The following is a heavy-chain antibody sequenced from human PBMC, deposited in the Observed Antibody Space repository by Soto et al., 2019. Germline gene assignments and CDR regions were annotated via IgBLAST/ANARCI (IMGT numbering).Heavy chain of an antibody. J-gene: IGHJ4*02. CDR3: AKDRGMALAGNDY. Sequence: EVQLLESGGGLVQPGGSMRLSCAASGFTFSSYAMSWVRQAPGTGLEWVSAISGSGGSTYYADSVKGWFTISRDNSKNTLYLQMNSLRAEDTAVYYCAKDRGMALAGNDYCGQGTLVTVSS. CDR1: GFTFSSYA. CDR2: ISGSGGST. V-gene: IGHV3-23*01. D-gene: IGHD6-19*01.